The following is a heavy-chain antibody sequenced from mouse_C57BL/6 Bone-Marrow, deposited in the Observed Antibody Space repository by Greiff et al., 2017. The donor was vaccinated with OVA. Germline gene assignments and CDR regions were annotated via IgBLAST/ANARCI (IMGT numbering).Heavy chain of an antibody. D-gene: IGHD1-1*01. CDR3: ARRAIYYGSSYLYWYFDV. J-gene: IGHJ1*03. Sequence: QVQLQQSGAELVKPGASVKISCKASGYAFSSYWMNWVKQRPGKGLEWIGQIYPGDGDTNYNGKFKGKATLTADKSSSTAYMQLSSLTSEDSAVYFCARRAIYYGSSYLYWYFDVWGTGTTVTVSS. V-gene: IGHV1-80*01. CDR1: GYAFSSYW. CDR2: IYPGDGDT.